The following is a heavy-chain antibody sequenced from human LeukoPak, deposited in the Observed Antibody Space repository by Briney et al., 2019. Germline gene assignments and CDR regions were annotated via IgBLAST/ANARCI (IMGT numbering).Heavy chain of an antibody. D-gene: IGHD3-3*01. J-gene: IGHJ6*03. Sequence: GGSLRLSCAASGFTFSSYGMHWVRQAPGKGLEWVAFIRYDGSNKYYADSVKGRFTISRDNAKNSLYLQMNSLRAEDTAVYYCARGGPYYDFWSGEYYYYYMDVWGKGTTVTVSS. CDR1: GFTFSSYG. CDR3: ARGGPYYDFWSGEYYYYYMDV. CDR2: IRYDGSNK. V-gene: IGHV3-30*02.